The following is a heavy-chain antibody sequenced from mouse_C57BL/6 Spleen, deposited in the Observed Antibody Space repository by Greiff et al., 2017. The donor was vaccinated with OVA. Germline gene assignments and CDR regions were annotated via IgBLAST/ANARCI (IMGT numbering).Heavy chain of an antibody. CDR1: GFTFSDYG. V-gene: IGHV5-17*01. Sequence: DVKLVESGGGLVKPGGSLKLSCAASGFTFSDYGMHWVRQAPEKGLEWVAYISSGSSTIYYADTVKGRFTISRDNAKNTLFLQMTSLRSEDTAMYYCARLGGIYYGNYAFAYWGQGTLVTVSA. J-gene: IGHJ3*01. CDR3: ARLGGIYYGNYAFAY. D-gene: IGHD2-1*01. CDR2: ISSGSSTI.